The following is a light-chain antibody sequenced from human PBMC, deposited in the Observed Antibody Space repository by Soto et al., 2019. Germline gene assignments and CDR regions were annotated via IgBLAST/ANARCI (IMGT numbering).Light chain of an antibody. V-gene: IGKV3-20*01. CDR2: GAS. CDR3: HLYGGSPRT. Sequence: EIVLTQSPGTLSLSPGEGATLSCRASQSIGGNFLAWYQQRRGQAPRLLIHGASNRATGIPDRFSVRGSGTDFTLTITRLEPEDVAVYYCHLYGGSPRTFGQVTK. CDR1: QSIGGNF. J-gene: IGKJ1*01.